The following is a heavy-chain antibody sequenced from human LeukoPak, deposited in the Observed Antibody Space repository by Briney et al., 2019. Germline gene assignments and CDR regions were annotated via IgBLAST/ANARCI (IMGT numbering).Heavy chain of an antibody. Sequence: GASGKVSCKAAGFTFTSSAMQWLRQARGQRLEWRGWSVVGSGKTNYAQKFQERVTITRDMSTSTGYTELSSLRSEDTAVYYCAAGGTTYYDILTGSIPYYFDYWGQGTLVTVSS. D-gene: IGHD3-9*01. CDR3: AAGGTTYYDILTGSIPYYFDY. CDR2: SVVGSGKT. CDR1: GFTFTSSA. V-gene: IGHV1-58*02. J-gene: IGHJ4*02.